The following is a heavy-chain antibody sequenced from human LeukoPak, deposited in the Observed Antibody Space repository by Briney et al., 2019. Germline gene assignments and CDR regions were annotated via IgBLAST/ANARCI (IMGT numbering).Heavy chain of an antibody. CDR1: GGSISSSY. Sequence: SETLSLTCTVSGGSISSSYWSWIRQPAGKGLEWIGRIYTSGSTNYNPSLTSRVTMSVDTSKNQFSLKLSSVTAADTAVYYCAGYSGSYFDTFDIWGEGTMVTVSS. D-gene: IGHD1-26*01. V-gene: IGHV4-4*07. J-gene: IGHJ3*02. CDR3: AGYSGSYFDTFDI. CDR2: IYTSGST.